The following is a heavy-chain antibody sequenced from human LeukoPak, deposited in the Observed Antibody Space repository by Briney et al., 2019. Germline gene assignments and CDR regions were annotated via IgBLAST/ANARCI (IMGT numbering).Heavy chain of an antibody. Sequence: GGSLRLSCAASGFTFDDYGMSWVRQAPGKGLEWVSSISSSSSYIYYADSVKGRFTISRDNAKNSLYLQMNSLRAEDTAVYYCARDDYGSGKDYWGQGTLVTVSS. CDR2: ISSSSSYI. CDR1: GFTFDDYG. D-gene: IGHD3-10*01. CDR3: ARDDYGSGKDY. J-gene: IGHJ4*02. V-gene: IGHV3-21*01.